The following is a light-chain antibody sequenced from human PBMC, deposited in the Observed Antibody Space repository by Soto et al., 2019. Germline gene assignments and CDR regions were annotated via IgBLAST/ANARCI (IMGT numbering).Light chain of an antibody. CDR3: CAYAGSSTYV. Sequence: QSVLTQPASVSGSPGQSITISCTGTSSDVGNYDLVSWYQQHPGKAPKLMIYEGSKRPSGVSNRFSGSKSGNTASLTISGLQAEDEADYYCCAYAGSSTYVFGTGTRSPS. V-gene: IGLV2-23*01. J-gene: IGLJ1*01. CDR1: SSDVGNYDL. CDR2: EGS.